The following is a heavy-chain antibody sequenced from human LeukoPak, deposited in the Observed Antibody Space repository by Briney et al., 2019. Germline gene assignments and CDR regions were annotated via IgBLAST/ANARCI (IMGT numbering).Heavy chain of an antibody. J-gene: IGHJ4*02. CDR3: ARDPIDGYYYFDY. CDR1: GYTFTVFH. Sequence: GASVTVSRKSSGYTFTVFHMHWVRQAPGQGLAWMGWINANSGGTSYAQKFQGRVTVTRDTSISTAYMELTRLTSDDTVAYYCARDPIDGYYYFDYCGQGTLVTVSS. V-gene: IGHV1-2*02. D-gene: IGHD5-24*01. CDR2: INANSGGT.